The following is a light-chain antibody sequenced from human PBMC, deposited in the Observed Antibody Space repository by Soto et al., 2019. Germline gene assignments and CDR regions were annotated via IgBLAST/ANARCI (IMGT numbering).Light chain of an antibody. J-gene: IGKJ3*01. CDR2: KAS. CDR3: QQYNTYPLA. V-gene: IGKV1-5*03. Sequence: DIQMTQSPSTLSASVGDRVTITCRASQSISSWLAWYQQKPGKAPKLLIYKASSLESGVPSRFSGSASGTEFTLTISSLHPDDFATYYCQQYNTYPLAFGPGTKVDIK. CDR1: QSISSW.